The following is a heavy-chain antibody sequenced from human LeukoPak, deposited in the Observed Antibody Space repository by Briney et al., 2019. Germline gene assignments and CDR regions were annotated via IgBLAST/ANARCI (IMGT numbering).Heavy chain of an antibody. CDR2: ISGSAGSR. V-gene: IGHV3-23*01. Sequence: GGSLRLSCAASGFTFSSYAMSWVRQAPGKGLGWVSAISGSAGSRYYADSVKGRFTISRDNSKNTQHLQMNSLRAEDTAVYYCAALYYDSSGFYYGAQGTLVTVSS. J-gene: IGHJ4*02. CDR1: GFTFSSYA. CDR3: AALYYDSSGFYY. D-gene: IGHD3-22*01.